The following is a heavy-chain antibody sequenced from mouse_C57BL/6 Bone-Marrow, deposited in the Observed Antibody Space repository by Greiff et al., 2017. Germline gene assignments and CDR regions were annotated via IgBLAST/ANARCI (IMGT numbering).Heavy chain of an antibody. Sequence: VQLQESGAELVRPGASVTLSCKASGYTFTDYEMHWVKQTPVHGLAWIGAIDPETGGTAYNQKFKGKAILTADKSSSTAYMELRSLTSEDSAVYYCTKGKPYPAYWGQGTLVTVSA. V-gene: IGHV1-15*01. J-gene: IGHJ3*01. CDR1: GYTFTDYE. D-gene: IGHD6-5*01. CDR3: TKGKPYPAY. CDR2: IDPETGGT.